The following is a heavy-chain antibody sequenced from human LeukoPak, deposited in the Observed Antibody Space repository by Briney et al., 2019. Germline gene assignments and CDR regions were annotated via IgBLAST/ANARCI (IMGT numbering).Heavy chain of an antibody. V-gene: IGHV1-2*04. Sequence: ASVKVSCKASGYTFTGYYMHWVRQAPGQGPEWMGWINPNSGGTNYAQKFQGWVTMTRDTSISTAYMELSRLRSDDTAVYYCARGYCSGGSCYSDYYYGMDVWGQGTTVTVSS. J-gene: IGHJ6*02. CDR2: INPNSGGT. CDR3: ARGYCSGGSCYSDYYYGMDV. D-gene: IGHD2-15*01. CDR1: GYTFTGYY.